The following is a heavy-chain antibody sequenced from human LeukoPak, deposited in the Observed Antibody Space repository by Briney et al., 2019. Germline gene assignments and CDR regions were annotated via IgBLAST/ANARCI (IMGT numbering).Heavy chain of an antibody. J-gene: IGHJ4*02. CDR2: INPSSGGT. CDR1: GYTFTGYY. CDR3: ARAYGDYVPFDY. V-gene: IGHV1-2*02. D-gene: IGHD4-17*01. Sequence: GASVKVSCKASGYTFTGYYMHWVRQAPGQGLEWMGWINPSSGGTNYAQEFQGRVTMTRDTSISTAYMELSRLRSDDTAVYYCARAYGDYVPFDYWGQGTLVTVSS.